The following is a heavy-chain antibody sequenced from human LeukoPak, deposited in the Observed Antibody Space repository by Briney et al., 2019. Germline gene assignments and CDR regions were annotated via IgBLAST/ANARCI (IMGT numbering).Heavy chain of an antibody. CDR3: ARAQGVCSGGSCYSADAFDI. Sequence: GGSLRLSCTASGFTFSSYAMNWVRQAPGKGLEWVSDIGAGGTFTYYADSVKGRFTIFRDNSRNTLYLQMNSLRAEDTAVYYCARAQGVCSGGSCYSADAFDIWGQGTMVTVSS. V-gene: IGHV3-23*01. CDR1: GFTFSSYA. D-gene: IGHD2-15*01. J-gene: IGHJ3*02. CDR2: IGAGGTFT.